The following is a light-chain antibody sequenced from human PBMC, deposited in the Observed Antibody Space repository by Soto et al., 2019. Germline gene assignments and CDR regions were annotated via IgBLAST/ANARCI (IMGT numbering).Light chain of an antibody. CDR2: GAS. J-gene: IGKJ1*01. CDR1: QSVSSY. CDR3: QQYNNRRT. Sequence: EIVLTQSPATLSLSPGERATLSCRASQSVSSYLAWYQQKPGQAPRRLIYGASTRATGIPARFSGSGSGTEFTLTISSLQSEDFADYYCQQYNNRRTFGQGTKVDIK. V-gene: IGKV3-15*01.